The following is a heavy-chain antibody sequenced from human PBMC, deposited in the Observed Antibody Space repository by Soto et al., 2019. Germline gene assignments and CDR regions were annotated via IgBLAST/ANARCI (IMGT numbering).Heavy chain of an antibody. CDR1: GFTFSYHA. CDR2: VSRSGGGT. CDR3: ANDPGYSSSWFPD. V-gene: IGHV3-23*01. D-gene: IGHD6-13*01. Sequence: GGSLRLSCAASGFTFSYHAMNWVRQAPGKGLEWVSAVSRSGGGTYYADSVKGRFTISRDNSKNTLYLQMNSLRAEDTAIYYCANDPGYSSSWFPDWGQGTLVTVSS. J-gene: IGHJ4*02.